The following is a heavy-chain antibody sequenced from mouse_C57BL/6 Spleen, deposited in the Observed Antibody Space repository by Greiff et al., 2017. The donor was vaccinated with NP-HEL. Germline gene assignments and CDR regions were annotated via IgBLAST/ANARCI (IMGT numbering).Heavy chain of an antibody. V-gene: IGHV1-22*01. CDR1: GYTFTDYN. Sequence: EVQLQQSGPELVKPGTSVKMSCKASGYTFTDYNMHWVKQSHGKSLEWIGYINPNNGGTSYNQKFKGKATLTVNKSSSKAYMELRSLTSEDSAVYYCARSWDHSKYYYAMDYWGQGTSVTVSS. J-gene: IGHJ4*01. CDR2: INPNNGGT. CDR3: ARSWDHSKYYYAMDY. D-gene: IGHD4-1*01.